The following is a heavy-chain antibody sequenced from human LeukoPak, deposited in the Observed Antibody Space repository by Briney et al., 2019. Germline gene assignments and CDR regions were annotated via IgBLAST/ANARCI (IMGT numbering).Heavy chain of an antibody. CDR1: GGTISTSSYY. CDR3: ARISSSNWYNERGAFDV. Sequence: SETLSLTCTVSGGTISTSSYYWGWVRQPPGKGREGIGNIFYSGSTYYSPSLKSRVTISLDTSRNQFSVKLRSVTAADTAVYYCARISSSNWYNERGAFDVWGQGTMVTVSS. V-gene: IGHV4-39*07. D-gene: IGHD6-13*01. J-gene: IGHJ3*01. CDR2: IFYSGST.